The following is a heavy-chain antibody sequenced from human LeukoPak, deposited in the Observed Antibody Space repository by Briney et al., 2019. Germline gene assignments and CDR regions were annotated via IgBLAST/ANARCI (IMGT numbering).Heavy chain of an antibody. D-gene: IGHD3-3*01. CDR1: GFTFSNYG. CDR2: IRYDGSNK. Sequence: GGSLRLSCAASGFTFSNYGMHWVRQAPGKGLEWVAFIRYDGSNKYYADSVKGRFTISRDNSKNTLYLQMNSLRAEDTAVYYCAKSGVTYYDFWSGYSHFDYWGQGTLVTVS. V-gene: IGHV3-30*02. CDR3: AKSGVTYYDFWSGYSHFDY. J-gene: IGHJ4*02.